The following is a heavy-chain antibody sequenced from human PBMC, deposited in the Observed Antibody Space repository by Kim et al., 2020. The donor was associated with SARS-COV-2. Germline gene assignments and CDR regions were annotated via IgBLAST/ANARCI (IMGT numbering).Heavy chain of an antibody. Sequence: ASVKVSCKASGYTFTSYYMHWVRQAPGQGLEWMGIINPSGGSTSYAQKFQGRVTMTRDTSTSTVYMELSSLRSEDTAVYYCARDWNSSSSLPYYYYYMDVWGKGTTVTVSS. CDR3: ARDWNSSSSLPYYYYYMDV. J-gene: IGHJ6*03. CDR2: INPSGGST. CDR1: GYTFTSYY. D-gene: IGHD6-6*01. V-gene: IGHV1-46*01.